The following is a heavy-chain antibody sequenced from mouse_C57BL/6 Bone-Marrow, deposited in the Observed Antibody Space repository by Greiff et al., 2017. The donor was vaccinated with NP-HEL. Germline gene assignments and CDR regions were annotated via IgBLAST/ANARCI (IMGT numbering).Heavy chain of an antibody. V-gene: IGHV1-63*01. CDR1: GYTFTNYW. CDR3: ASHGFALFDY. CDR2: IYPGGGYT. Sequence: VQLQQSGAELVRPGTSVKMSCKASGYTFTNYWIGWAKQRPGHGLEWIGDIYPGGGYTNYKEKFKGKATLTADKSSSTAYMQFSSLTSEDSAIYYCASHGFALFDYWGQGTTLTVSS. J-gene: IGHJ2*01.